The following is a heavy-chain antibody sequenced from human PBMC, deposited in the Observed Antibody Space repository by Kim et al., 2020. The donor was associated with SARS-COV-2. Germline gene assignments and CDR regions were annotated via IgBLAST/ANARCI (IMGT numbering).Heavy chain of an antibody. Sequence: GGSLRLSCAASGFTFTNAWMNWVRQIPGKGLEWVGRIKSKADGGTTDYAASVKGRFTISRDDSKNMLYLQMDSLKTEDTAVYHCTTGVDPWGQGTLVTVSS. CDR3: TTGVDP. CDR1: GFTFTNAW. V-gene: IGHV3-15*01. CDR2: IKSKADGGTT. J-gene: IGHJ5*02.